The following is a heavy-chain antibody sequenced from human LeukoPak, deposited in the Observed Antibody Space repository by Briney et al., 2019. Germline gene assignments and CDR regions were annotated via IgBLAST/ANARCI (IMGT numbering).Heavy chain of an antibody. CDR2: IYSGGST. Sequence: GGSLRLSCAASGFTVSSNYMSWVRQAPGKGLEWVSDIYSGGSTYYSDSVKGRFTISRDNSKNTLYLQMNSLRAEDTAVYYCARIGWCSGGSCYGDAFDIWGQGTMVTVSS. CDR1: GFTVSSNY. CDR3: ARIGWCSGGSCYGDAFDI. D-gene: IGHD2-15*01. V-gene: IGHV3-53*01. J-gene: IGHJ3*02.